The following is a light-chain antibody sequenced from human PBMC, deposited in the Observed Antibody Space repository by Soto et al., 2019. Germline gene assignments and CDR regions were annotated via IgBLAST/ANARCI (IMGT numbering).Light chain of an antibody. CDR2: DAS. CDR1: QTISIW. J-gene: IGKJ1*01. V-gene: IGKV1-5*01. CDR3: QQYNNFWT. Sequence: DIQMTQSPSTLSGSVGDRVTITCRASQTISIWLAWYQQKPGKAPKLLIYDASSLESGVPSRFSGSGSGTEFTLTINSLQPDDFATYYCQQYNNFWTFGQGTKVDIK.